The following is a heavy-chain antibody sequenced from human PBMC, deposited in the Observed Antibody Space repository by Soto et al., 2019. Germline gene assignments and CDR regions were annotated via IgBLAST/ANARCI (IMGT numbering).Heavy chain of an antibody. CDR2: ISYDGSNK. CDR1: GFTFSNSA. J-gene: IGHJ4*02. D-gene: IGHD6-19*01. Sequence: QVQLVESGGGVAQPGRSLRLSCAASGFTFSNSAMHWVRQAPGKWLEWVAVISYDGSNKYYLDSVKGRFTISRDNSKNALYLQMNRLRAEDTAVYYCARDRVVAGIGEVDYWGQGTLVTVSS. CDR3: ARDRVVAGIGEVDY. V-gene: IGHV3-30-3*01.